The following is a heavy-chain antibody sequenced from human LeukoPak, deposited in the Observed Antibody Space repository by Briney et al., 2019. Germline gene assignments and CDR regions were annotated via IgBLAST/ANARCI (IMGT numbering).Heavy chain of an antibody. CDR3: ARRLMTTVVRDHFDY. V-gene: IGHV1-2*02. D-gene: IGHD4-23*01. J-gene: IGHJ4*02. Sequence: ASVKVSCKASGYTFTGYYMHWVRQAPGQGLEWMGWINPNSGGTNYAQKFQGRVTMTRDTSISTAYMELSRLGSDDTAVYYCARRLMTTVVRDHFDYWGQGTLVTVSS. CDR1: GYTFTGYY. CDR2: INPNSGGT.